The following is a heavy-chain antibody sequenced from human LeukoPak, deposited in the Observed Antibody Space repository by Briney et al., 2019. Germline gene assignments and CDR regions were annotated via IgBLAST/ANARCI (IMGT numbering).Heavy chain of an antibody. J-gene: IGHJ4*01. CDR1: GFNFIDYS. V-gene: IGHV3-48*01. Sequence: GGSLRLSCAASGFNFIDYSMNWVRQAPGKGLEWISYIRISSGNTKYADSVKGRFTISRDKARNSLYLQMNSLRVEDTAVYYCARDHRYAFDNWGHGTLVTVSS. CDR2: IRISSGNT. CDR3: ARDHRYAFDN. D-gene: IGHD5-12*01.